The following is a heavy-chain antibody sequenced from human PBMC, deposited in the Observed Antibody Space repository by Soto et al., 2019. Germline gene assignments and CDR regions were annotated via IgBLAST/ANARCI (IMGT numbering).Heavy chain of an antibody. V-gene: IGHV1-69*01. Sequence: QVQLVQSGAEVKKPGSSVKVSCKASGGTFSSYAISWVRQAPGQGLEWMGGIIPIFGTANYAQKFQGRVTITADESTSTAYMELSSLRSEDTAVYYCARVDTAMDIPEGVAAAGTPYYYYYGMDVWGQGTTVTVSS. CDR3: ARVDTAMDIPEGVAAAGTPYYYYYGMDV. D-gene: IGHD5-18*01. CDR2: IIPIFGTA. CDR1: GGTFSSYA. J-gene: IGHJ6*02.